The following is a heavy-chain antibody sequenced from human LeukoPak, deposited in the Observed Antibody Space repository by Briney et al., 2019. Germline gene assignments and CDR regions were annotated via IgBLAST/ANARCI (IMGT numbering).Heavy chain of an antibody. J-gene: IGHJ6*03. Sequence: SETLSLTCTVSGGSISSSSYYWGWIRQPPGKGLEWIGSIYYSGSTYHNPSLKSRVTISVDTSKNHFSLKLSSVTAADTAVYYCARGRYNWNQRRNYYYYMDVWGKGTTVTVS. CDR3: ARGRYNWNQRRNYYYYMDV. D-gene: IGHD1-20*01. CDR1: GGSISSSSYY. V-gene: IGHV4-39*02. CDR2: IYYSGST.